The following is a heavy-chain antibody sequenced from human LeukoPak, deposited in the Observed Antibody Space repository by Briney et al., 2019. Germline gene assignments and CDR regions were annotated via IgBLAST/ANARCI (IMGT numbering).Heavy chain of an antibody. CDR1: GFTFSSYS. D-gene: IGHD5-18*01. V-gene: IGHV3-21*01. Sequence: GGSLRLSCAASGFTFSSYSMNWVRQAPGKGLEWVSSISSSSSYIYYADSVKGRFTISRDNDKNSLYLQMNSLRAEDTAASYCASYKGIQLWLDYSGQGTLVTVSP. CDR3: ASYKGIQLWLDY. J-gene: IGHJ4*02. CDR2: ISSSSSYI.